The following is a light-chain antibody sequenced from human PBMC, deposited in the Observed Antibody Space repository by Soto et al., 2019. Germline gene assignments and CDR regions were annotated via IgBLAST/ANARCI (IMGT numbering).Light chain of an antibody. CDR3: QTWDTGIEV. CDR1: SGHSSYA. Sequence: QLMLTQSPSASASLGASVKLTCSLSSGHSSYAIAWHQQQPEKGPRYLMKLHSDGSHIKGDGIPDRFSGSSSGAERYLTISSLQSEDEADYYCQTWDTGIEVFGGGTKLTVL. CDR2: LHSDGSH. V-gene: IGLV4-69*01. J-gene: IGLJ3*02.